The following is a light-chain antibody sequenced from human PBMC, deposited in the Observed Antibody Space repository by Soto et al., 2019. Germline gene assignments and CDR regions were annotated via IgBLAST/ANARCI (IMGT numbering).Light chain of an antibody. Sequence: SYELTQPPSVSVSPGQTAMITCSGDALPKQYAYWYQQKPGQAPVLVIYKDSERPSGIPERFSGSSSGTTVTLTISGVQAEDEADYYCQSADSSGTYRVFGGGTKLTVL. J-gene: IGLJ2*01. V-gene: IGLV3-25*03. CDR3: QSADSSGTYRV. CDR1: ALPKQY. CDR2: KDS.